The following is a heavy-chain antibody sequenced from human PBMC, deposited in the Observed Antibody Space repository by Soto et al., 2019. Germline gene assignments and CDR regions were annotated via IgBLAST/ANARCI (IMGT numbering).Heavy chain of an antibody. CDR2: ISSSSSTI. CDR3: ARFFNGAAAPDAFDI. V-gene: IGHV3-48*01. J-gene: IGHJ3*02. CDR1: GFTFSSYS. Sequence: PGGSLRLSCAASGFTFSSYSMNWVRQAPGKGLEWVSYISSSSSTIYYADSVKGRFTISRDNAKNSLYLQMNSLRAEDTAVYYCARFFNGAAAPDAFDIWGQGTMVTVSS. D-gene: IGHD2-2*01.